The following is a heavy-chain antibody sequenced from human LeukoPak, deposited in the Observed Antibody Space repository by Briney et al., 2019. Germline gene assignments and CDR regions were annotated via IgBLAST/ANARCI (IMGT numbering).Heavy chain of an antibody. D-gene: IGHD1-14*01. CDR3: AKFLTGFWSPFDY. J-gene: IGHJ4*02. V-gene: IGHV3-23*01. CDR2: ISGSGGST. Sequence: GGSLRLSCAASGFTFSSYWMHWVRQAPGKGLEWVSAISGSGGSTYYADSVKGRFTISRDNSKNTLYLQMNSLRAEDTAVYYCAKFLTGFWSPFDYWGQGTLVTVSS. CDR1: GFTFSSYW.